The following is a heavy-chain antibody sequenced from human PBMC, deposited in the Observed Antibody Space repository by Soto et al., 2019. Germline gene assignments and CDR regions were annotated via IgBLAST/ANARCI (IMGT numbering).Heavy chain of an antibody. CDR1: GYPVTAYY. D-gene: IGHD3-3*01. J-gene: IGHJ3*02. Sequence: QLHLVQSGAVVKKPGASVTVSCSASGYPVTAYYMHWVRQAPGRGLEWMGGINPATGAAKYTQTCRGRVTMPRDTSTSTVFMELCGLKSEDTAVFYCARGGGVGVAGSASFDMWGQGTVVTVSS. CDR2: INPATGAA. V-gene: IGHV1-46*01. CDR3: ARGGGVGVAGSASFDM.